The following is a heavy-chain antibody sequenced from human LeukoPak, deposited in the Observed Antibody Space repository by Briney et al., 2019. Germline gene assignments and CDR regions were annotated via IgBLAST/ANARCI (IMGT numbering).Heavy chain of an antibody. V-gene: IGHV3-48*01. Sequence: GGSLRLSCAASGFSFTTHNMNWGRQAPGKGLEWISYISGSGEAIFYADSVQGRFTISRDNAKNSIYLQMNTLSAEDTAVYYCARTYGRGSLDYGGQGTLVTVSS. D-gene: IGHD4-17*01. CDR1: GFSFTTHN. CDR3: ARTYGRGSLDY. CDR2: ISGSGEAI. J-gene: IGHJ4*02.